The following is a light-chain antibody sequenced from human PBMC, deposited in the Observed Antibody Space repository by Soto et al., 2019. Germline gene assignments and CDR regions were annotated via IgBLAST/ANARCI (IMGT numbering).Light chain of an antibody. Sequence: DIQMTQSPSTLSASVGDRVTITCRASQSISSWLAWYQQKQGKAPKLLIYDVSSLESGVPSRFSGSGSGTEFTLTISSLQPDDFATYYCQQYDSYSYTFGQGTKLEMK. J-gene: IGKJ2*01. CDR3: QQYDSYSYT. V-gene: IGKV1-5*01. CDR1: QSISSW. CDR2: DVS.